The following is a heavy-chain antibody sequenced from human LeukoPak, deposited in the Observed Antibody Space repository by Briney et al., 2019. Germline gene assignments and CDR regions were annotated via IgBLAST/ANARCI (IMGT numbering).Heavy chain of an antibody. CDR1: GYTFTGYY. J-gene: IGHJ5*02. V-gene: IGHV1-8*03. CDR3: ARGPMVRGVIGWFDP. D-gene: IGHD3-10*01. Sequence: ASVKVSCKASGYTFTGYYMHWVRQAPGQGLEWMGWINPNSGNTGYAQKFQGRVTITRNTSISTAYMELSSLRSEDTAVYYCARGPMVRGVIGWFDPWGQGTLVTVSS. CDR2: INPNSGNT.